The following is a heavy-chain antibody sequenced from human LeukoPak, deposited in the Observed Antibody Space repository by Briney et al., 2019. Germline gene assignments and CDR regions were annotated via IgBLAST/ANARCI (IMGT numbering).Heavy chain of an antibody. CDR3: AAARFLEWPFDY. J-gene: IGHJ4*02. V-gene: IGHV1-58*02. Sequence: SVKVSCKASGFTFTSSAMQWVRHARGQRLEWIGWIVVGSGNTNYAQKFQERVTITRDMSTSTAYMELSSLRSEDTAVYYCAAARFLEWPFDYWGQGTLVTVSS. CDR2: IVVGSGNT. D-gene: IGHD3-3*01. CDR1: GFTFTSSA.